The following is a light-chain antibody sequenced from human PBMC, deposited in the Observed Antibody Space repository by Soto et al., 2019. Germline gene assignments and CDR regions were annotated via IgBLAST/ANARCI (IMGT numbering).Light chain of an antibody. J-gene: IGKJ2*01. V-gene: IGKV3-20*01. CDR1: QSVTSSQ. CDR3: LQYGGSPSYT. Sequence: EIVLTQSPGTLSLSPGERATLSCRASQSVTSSQLAWYQQKPGQAPRLLIYGASNRATGIPDRISGSGSGTDFTLTISRLEPEDFAVYYCLQYGGSPSYTFGQGTKLEIK. CDR2: GAS.